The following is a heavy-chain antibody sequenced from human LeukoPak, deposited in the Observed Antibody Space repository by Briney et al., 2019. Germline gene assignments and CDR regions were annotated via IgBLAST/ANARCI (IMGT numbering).Heavy chain of an antibody. D-gene: IGHD4-17*01. CDR1: GGTFSSYA. Sequence: GASVKVSCKASGGTFSSYAISWVRQAPGQGLEWMGRIIPILGIANYAQKFQGRVTITADKSTSTAYMELSSLRSEDTAVYYCARVRDYGGNPFDYRGQGTLVTVSS. V-gene: IGHV1-69*04. CDR2: IIPILGIA. J-gene: IGHJ4*02. CDR3: ARVRDYGGNPFDY.